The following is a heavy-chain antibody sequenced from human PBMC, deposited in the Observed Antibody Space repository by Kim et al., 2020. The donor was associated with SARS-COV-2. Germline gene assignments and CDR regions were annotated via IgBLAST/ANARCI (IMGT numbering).Heavy chain of an antibody. V-gene: IGHV3-30*04. CDR1: GLTFNNHI. Sequence: GGSLRLSCAASGLTFNNHIIHWVRQAPGKGLEWVAAMSYDGSKYYADSVKGRFTISRDASGTTQFLHLSSLRPDDTALDYWAREGGTSGRCGYFDNWGQGTLVTVSS. D-gene: IGHD2-21*01. J-gene: IGHJ4*02. CDR2: MSYDGSK. CDR3: AREGGTSGRCGYFDN.